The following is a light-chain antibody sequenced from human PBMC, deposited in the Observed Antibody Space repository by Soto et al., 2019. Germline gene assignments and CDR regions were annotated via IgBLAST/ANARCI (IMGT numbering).Light chain of an antibody. CDR1: QSIDVW. Sequence: IQMTQSPSTLSASVGDRVTITCRASQSIDVWLAWYQQKPGKAPKLLIYDASYLESGVPSRFSGSGSGTEFTLTISRLQPDDFATYYLQHDKIYAPFGQGTKVEIK. V-gene: IGKV1-5*01. J-gene: IGKJ1*01. CDR2: DAS. CDR3: QHDKIYAP.